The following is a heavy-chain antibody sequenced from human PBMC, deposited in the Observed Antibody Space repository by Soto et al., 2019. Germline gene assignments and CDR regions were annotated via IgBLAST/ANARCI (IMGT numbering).Heavy chain of an antibody. CDR1: GGSFSGYY. V-gene: IGHV4-34*01. CDR2: INHSGST. D-gene: IGHD2-21*02. CDR3: ASYYGGNSDWYFDL. J-gene: IGHJ2*01. Sequence: QVQLQQWGAGLLKPSETLSLTCAVYGGSFSGYYWSWIRQPPGKGLEWIGEINHSGSTNYNPSLKSRATISVDTSKNQFSLKLCSVTAADTAVYYCASYYGGNSDWYFDLWLRGTLVTVSS.